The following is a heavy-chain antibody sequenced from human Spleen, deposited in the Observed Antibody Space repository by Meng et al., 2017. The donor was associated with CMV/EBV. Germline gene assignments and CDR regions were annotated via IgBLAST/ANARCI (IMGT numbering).Heavy chain of an antibody. CDR3: ATRGLDATTPGGDV. CDR2: SKEDGSQE. D-gene: IGHD1-14*01. CDR1: GFTLSNYW. V-gene: IGHV3-7*01. Sequence: GESLKISCVASGFTLSNYWMIWVRQAPGKGLEWVASSKEDGSQEYYVDSVKGRFTMSRDNAKNSLYLQMNGLRVEDTAVYYCATRGLDATTPGGDVWGQGTTVTVSS. J-gene: IGHJ6*02.